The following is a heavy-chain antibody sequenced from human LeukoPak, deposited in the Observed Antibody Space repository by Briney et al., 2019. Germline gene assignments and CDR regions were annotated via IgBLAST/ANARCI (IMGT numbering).Heavy chain of an antibody. J-gene: IGHJ4*02. Sequence: HSGGSLRLSCAASGFTFHHYSMHWVRHPPGKGLEWVSLISWDGGITYYADSVRGRFTISWDNGKNSLSLEMNSLRTEDTALYYCAKDSNTGGYSFGSWGQGTLVTVTS. CDR1: GFTFHHYS. D-gene: IGHD5-12*01. CDR3: AKDSNTGGYSFGS. V-gene: IGHV3-43*01. CDR2: ISWDGGIT.